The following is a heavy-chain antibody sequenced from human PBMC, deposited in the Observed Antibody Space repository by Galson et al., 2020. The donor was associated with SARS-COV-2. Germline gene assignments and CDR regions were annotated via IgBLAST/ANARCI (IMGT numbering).Heavy chain of an antibody. Sequence: SETLSLTCAVYGGSFSGYYWSWIRQPPGKGLEWIGEINSSGSTNYNPSLKSRVTITVDTSKNHFSLKLSSVTAADTAVYYCAREENFFLGVNGRWLCYFDYWGRGTLATVCS. CDR1: GGSFSGYY. D-gene: IGHD2-21*01. V-gene: IGHV4-34*01. J-gene: IGHJ4*02. CDR3: AREENFFLGVNGRWLCYFDY. CDR2: INSSGST.